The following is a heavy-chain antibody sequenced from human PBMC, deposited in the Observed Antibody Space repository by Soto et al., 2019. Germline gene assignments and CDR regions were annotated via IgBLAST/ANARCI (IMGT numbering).Heavy chain of an antibody. D-gene: IGHD3-16*01. J-gene: IGHJ3*02. Sequence: ETLSLNCPVSGASISSYNWSWIRQPPGKGLEWIGYIYYSGSTNYNPSLKSRVTISVDTSKNQLSLKLSSVTAADTAVYYCARVGDEYVAFDSWGQGTMVTV. CDR1: GASISSYN. CDR2: IYYSGST. V-gene: IGHV4-59*01. CDR3: ARVGDEYVAFDS.